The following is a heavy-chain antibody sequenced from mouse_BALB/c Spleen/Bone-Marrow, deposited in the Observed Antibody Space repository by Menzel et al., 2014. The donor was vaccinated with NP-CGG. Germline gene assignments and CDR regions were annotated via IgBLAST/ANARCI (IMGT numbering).Heavy chain of an antibody. J-gene: IGHJ4*01. CDR3: AREGRGSYGSSGYAMDY. CDR2: IWAGGSI. Sequence: VKVVESGPGLVAPSQSLSITCTVSEFSLSSYGVHWVRQPPGKGLEWLGAIWAGGSINYNSALMSRLSISKDNSKSQVFLKMKSLQSDDTAMYYCAREGRGSYGSSGYAMDYWGQGTSVTVSS. V-gene: IGHV2-9*02. D-gene: IGHD1-1*01. CDR1: EFSLSSYG.